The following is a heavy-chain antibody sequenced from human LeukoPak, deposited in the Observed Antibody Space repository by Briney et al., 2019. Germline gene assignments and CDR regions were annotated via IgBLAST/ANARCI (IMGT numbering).Heavy chain of an antibody. Sequence: GASVKGSCKASGYTFTGYYMHWVRQAPGPGLEWMGWINPNSGGTNYAQKFQGRVTMTRDTSISTAYMELSRLRSDDTAVYYCARDRTRTGYSSGWYHDYWGQGTLVTVSS. D-gene: IGHD6-19*01. V-gene: IGHV1-2*02. CDR1: GYTFTGYY. CDR2: INPNSGGT. CDR3: ARDRTRTGYSSGWYHDY. J-gene: IGHJ4*02.